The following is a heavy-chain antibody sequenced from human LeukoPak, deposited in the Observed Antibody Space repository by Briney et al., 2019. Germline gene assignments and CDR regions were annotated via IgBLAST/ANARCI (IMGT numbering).Heavy chain of an antibody. Sequence: GGSLRLSWAASGFTFSSYEMNWVRQAPGKGLEWVSYISSSGSTIYYADSVKGRFTISRDNAKNSLYLQMNSLRAEDTAVYYCAREGIVGAHDAFDIWGQGTMVTVSS. CDR1: GFTFSSYE. D-gene: IGHD1-26*01. V-gene: IGHV3-48*03. CDR3: AREGIVGAHDAFDI. CDR2: ISSSGSTI. J-gene: IGHJ3*02.